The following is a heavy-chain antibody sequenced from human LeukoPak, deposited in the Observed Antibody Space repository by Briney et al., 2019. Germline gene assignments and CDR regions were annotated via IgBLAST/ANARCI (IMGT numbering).Heavy chain of an antibody. V-gene: IGHV1-46*01. CDR2: INPSGGST. D-gene: IGHD4-23*01. J-gene: IGHJ3*02. CDR3: ASLAPATVVMNDAFDI. Sequence: ASVKVSCKASGYTFTSYYMHWVRQAPGQGLEWMGIINPSGGSTSYAQKFQGRVTMTRDTSTSTVYMELSSLRPEDTAVYYCASLAPATVVMNDAFDIWGQGTMVTVSS. CDR1: GYTFTSYY.